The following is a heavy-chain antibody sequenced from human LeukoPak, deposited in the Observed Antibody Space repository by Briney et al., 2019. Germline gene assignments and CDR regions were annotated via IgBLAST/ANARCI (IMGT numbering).Heavy chain of an antibody. J-gene: IGHJ6*03. Sequence: GRSLRLSCAASGFTFSSYAMHWVRQAPGKGLEWVAVISYDGSNKYYADSVKGRFTISRDNSKNTLYLQMNSLRAEDTAVYYCARGRYSYGPYYMDVWGKGTTVTVSS. D-gene: IGHD5-18*01. CDR3: ARGRYSYGPYYMDV. V-gene: IGHV3-30-3*01. CDR1: GFTFSSYA. CDR2: ISYDGSNK.